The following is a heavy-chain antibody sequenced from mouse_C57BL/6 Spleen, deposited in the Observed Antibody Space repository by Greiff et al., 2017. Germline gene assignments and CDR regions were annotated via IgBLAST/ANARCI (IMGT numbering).Heavy chain of an antibody. Sequence: EVQLQQSGPELVKPGASVKISCKASGYTFTDYYMNWVKQSHGKSLEWIGDINPNNGGTSYNQKFKGKATWTVDKSYSTSYMELRSLTSEDSAVYYGARYGYWSQGTTLTVSS. CDR3: ARYGY. J-gene: IGHJ2*01. CDR1: GYTFTDYY. V-gene: IGHV1-26*01. D-gene: IGHD1-1*02. CDR2: INPNNGGT.